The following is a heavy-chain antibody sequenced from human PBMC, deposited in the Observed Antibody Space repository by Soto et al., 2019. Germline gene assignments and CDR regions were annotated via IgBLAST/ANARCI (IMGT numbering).Heavy chain of an antibody. CDR2: INHSGST. CDR3: ARGKLEIVVVPAAKTYYYYMDV. D-gene: IGHD2-2*01. CDR1: GGSFSGYY. Sequence: SETLSLTCAVYGGSFSGYYWSWIRQPPGKGLEWIGEINHSGSTNYNPSLKSRVTISVDTSKNQFSLKLSSVTAADTAVYYCARGKLEIVVVPAAKTYYYYMDVWGKGTTVTVSS. J-gene: IGHJ6*03. V-gene: IGHV4-34*01.